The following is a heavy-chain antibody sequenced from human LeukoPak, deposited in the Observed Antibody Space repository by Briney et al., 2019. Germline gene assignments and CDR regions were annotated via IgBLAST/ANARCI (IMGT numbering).Heavy chain of an antibody. Sequence: SETLSLTCTVSGGSISSYYGSWIPQPAGKGLEWIGRIYTSGRTNYNASLKSRVSMSVDTSKNQFSLKLSSVTAADTAVFYCARENSGSYREFDYWGQGTLVTVSS. D-gene: IGHD1-26*01. CDR2: IYTSGRT. V-gene: IGHV4-4*07. CDR3: ARENSGSYREFDY. J-gene: IGHJ4*02. CDR1: GGSISSYY.